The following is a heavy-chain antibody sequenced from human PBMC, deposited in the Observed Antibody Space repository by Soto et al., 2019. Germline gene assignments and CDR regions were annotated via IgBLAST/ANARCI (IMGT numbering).Heavy chain of an antibody. J-gene: IGHJ4*02. CDR2: IYYTGTT. CDR1: GGSMSVNY. CDR3: ARGGWYVDY. D-gene: IGHD6-19*01. Sequence: SETLSLTCTVSGGSMSVNYWSWIRQTPGKGLEWIGYIYYTGTTNYNASLKSRVTLSVDTSKNQFSLKLTSVTAADTAVYFCARGGWYVDYWGQGTLVTVSS. V-gene: IGHV4-59*01.